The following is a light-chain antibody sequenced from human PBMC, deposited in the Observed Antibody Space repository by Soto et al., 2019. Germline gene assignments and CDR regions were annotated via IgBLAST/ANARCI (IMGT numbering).Light chain of an antibody. V-gene: IGKV3-15*01. CDR2: GAS. J-gene: IGKJ4*01. Sequence: EIVMTQSPATLSVSPGERCTLSCRASQSVNNKLAWYQQKPGQAPRLLIYGASTRATGIPARFSGSGSGTEFTLTISSLQSEDFAVYYCQQYNDWPPLTFGGGTKVEIK. CDR3: QQYNDWPPLT. CDR1: QSVNNK.